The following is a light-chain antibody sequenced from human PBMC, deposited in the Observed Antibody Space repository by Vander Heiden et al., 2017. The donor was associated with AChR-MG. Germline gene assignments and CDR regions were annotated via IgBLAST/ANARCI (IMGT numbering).Light chain of an antibody. V-gene: IGKV3-15*01. CDR2: GAS. Sequence: DIVMTQSPATLSVSPGESATLSCRASHSVSSNLAWYQQKPGQAPRLLIYGASTRATGIPARFSGSGSGTEFTLTISSLQSEDVAVYYCQQYNNWWTFGQGTKVEIK. J-gene: IGKJ1*01. CDR1: HSVSSN. CDR3: QQYNNWWT.